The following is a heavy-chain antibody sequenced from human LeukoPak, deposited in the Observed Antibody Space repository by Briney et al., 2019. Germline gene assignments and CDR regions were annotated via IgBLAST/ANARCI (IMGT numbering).Heavy chain of an antibody. V-gene: IGHV4-39*02. CDR2: IYYSGST. Sequence: PSETLSLTCTVSGGSISSSSYYWGWIRQPPGKGLEWIGSIYYSGSTYYNPSLKSRVTISVDTSKNQFSLKLSSVTAADTAVYYCARELEMATISSFDPWGQGTLVTVSS. CDR1: GGSISSSSYY. CDR3: ARELEMATISSFDP. D-gene: IGHD5-24*01. J-gene: IGHJ5*02.